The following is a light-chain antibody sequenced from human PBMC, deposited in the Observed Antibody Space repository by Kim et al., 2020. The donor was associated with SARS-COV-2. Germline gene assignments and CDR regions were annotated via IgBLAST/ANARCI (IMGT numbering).Light chain of an antibody. CDR1: QYIGTL. V-gene: IGKV1-5*03. J-gene: IGKJ4*01. CDR3: QQYHTYPLT. CDR2: STS. Sequence: DIQMTQSPSTLSASVGDRVTFTCRASQYIGTLLAWFHQKPGKAPNLLIYSTSNLESGVPSRFSGSGSGTEFTLTISSLQPDDLATYYCQQYHTYPLTFGGGTKVDIK.